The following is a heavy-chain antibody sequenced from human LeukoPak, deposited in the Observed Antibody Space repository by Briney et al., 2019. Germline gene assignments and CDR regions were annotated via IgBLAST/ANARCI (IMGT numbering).Heavy chain of an antibody. J-gene: IGHJ3*02. Sequence: GGSLRLSCAASGFTVSSNYMSWVRQAPGKGLEWVSVIYSGGSTYYADSVKGRFTISRDNSKNTLYLQMNSLRAEDTAVYYCARGYGDYVTAFDIWGQGTVVTVSS. CDR1: GFTVSSNY. CDR2: IYSGGST. CDR3: ARGYGDYVTAFDI. D-gene: IGHD4-17*01. V-gene: IGHV3-53*01.